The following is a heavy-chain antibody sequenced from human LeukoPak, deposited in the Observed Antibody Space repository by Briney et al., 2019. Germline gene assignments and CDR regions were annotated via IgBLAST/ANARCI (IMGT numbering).Heavy chain of an antibody. V-gene: IGHV4-59*01. Sequence: PSETLSLTCTVSGGSISSYYWSWIRQPPGKGLGWIGYIYYSGGTNYNPSLKSRVTISVDTSKNQFSLKLSSVTAADTAVYYCARDSTEQWQFDYWGQGTLVTVSS. J-gene: IGHJ4*02. CDR1: GGSISSYY. CDR3: ARDSTEQWQFDY. D-gene: IGHD6-19*01. CDR2: IYYSGGT.